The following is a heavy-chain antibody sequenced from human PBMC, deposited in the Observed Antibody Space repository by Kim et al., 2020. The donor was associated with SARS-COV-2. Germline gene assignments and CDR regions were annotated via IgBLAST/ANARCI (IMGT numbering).Heavy chain of an antibody. CDR3: AKATDYINTWGDYDGLDV. CDR2: ISGSGGST. CDR1: GFNFNNYA. D-gene: IGHD4-4*01. J-gene: IGHJ6*01. Sequence: GGSPRLSCAASGFNFNNYATSWVRQAPGKGLEWVSGISGSGGSTEYADSVKGRVSISKDNSKDTVYLQMNSVRAEDTAMYYCAKATDYINTWGDYDGLDV. V-gene: IGHV3-23*01.